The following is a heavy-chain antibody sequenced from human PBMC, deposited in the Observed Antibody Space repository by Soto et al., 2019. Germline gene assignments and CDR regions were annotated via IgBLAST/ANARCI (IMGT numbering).Heavy chain of an antibody. CDR3: GSHGRDSYGSDV. CDR1: GGSISSYY. D-gene: IGHD4-4*01. CDR2: IYNSGVT. V-gene: IGHV4-4*07. J-gene: IGHJ6*02. Sequence: PSETLSLTCTVSGGSISSYYWSWIRQPAGKGLEWIGRIYNSGVTTYNPSLMSRVTLSVDASKKHFSLKLTYVSAADTAVEYCGSHGRDSYGSDVWGQGTTVTVSS.